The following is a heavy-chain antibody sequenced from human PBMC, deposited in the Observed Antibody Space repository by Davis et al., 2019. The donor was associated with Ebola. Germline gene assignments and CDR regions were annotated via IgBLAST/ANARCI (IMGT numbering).Heavy chain of an antibody. Sequence: GESLKISCAASGFTFSSYWISWVRQAPGKGLEWVANIKQDGSEKYYVDSVKGRFTISRDNAKNSLYLQMNSLRAEDTAVYYCARDPRSSDVVVPAAINPTVHFDYWGQGTLVTVSS. J-gene: IGHJ4*02. D-gene: IGHD2-2*01. CDR1: GFTFSSYW. V-gene: IGHV3-7*01. CDR2: IKQDGSEK. CDR3: ARDPRSSDVVVPAAINPTVHFDY.